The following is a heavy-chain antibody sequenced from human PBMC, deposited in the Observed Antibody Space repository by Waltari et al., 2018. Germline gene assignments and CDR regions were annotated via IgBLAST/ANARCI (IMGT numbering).Heavy chain of an antibody. Sequence: QVQVQQWGAGLLKPSETLSLTCAVYGWSFSGYYYTWFRQPPGKGLEWVGEINPSGNTKYNPSLKSRVTISLDTSKNHISLDLNSVTAADTAVYYCATSKLFGTSVEYWGQGTLVTVSS. CDR3: ATSKLFGTSVEY. CDR2: INPSGNT. J-gene: IGHJ4*02. V-gene: IGHV4-34*02. CDR1: GWSFSGYY. D-gene: IGHD3-10*02.